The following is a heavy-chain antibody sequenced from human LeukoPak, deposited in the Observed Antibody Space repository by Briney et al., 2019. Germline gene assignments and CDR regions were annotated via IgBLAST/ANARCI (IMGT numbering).Heavy chain of an antibody. V-gene: IGHV4-59*08. J-gene: IGHJ4*02. Sequence: PSETLSLTCTVSGGSINNYYWSWIRQPPGKGLEWIGYIYYSGNTNYNPSLKSRVTISVDTSKNQFSLRLSSVTAADTAVYYCATWRTAKTGFDYWGQGTLVTVSA. CDR1: GGSINNYY. CDR2: IYYSGNT. CDR3: ATWRTAKTGFDY. D-gene: IGHD1-1*01.